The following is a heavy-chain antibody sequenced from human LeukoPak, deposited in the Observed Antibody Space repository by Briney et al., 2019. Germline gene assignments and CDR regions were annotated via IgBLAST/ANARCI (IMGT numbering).Heavy chain of an antibody. J-gene: IGHJ4*02. CDR1: GGSISSSSYS. V-gene: IGHV4-39*01. CDR2: IYYSGST. D-gene: IGHD5-12*01. Sequence: SETLSLTCTVSGGSISSSSYSWGWIRQPPGKGLEWIGSIYYSGSTYYNPSLKGRVTISVDTSKNQFSLKLSSVTAADTAVYYCAKRIYSGYDFPVYFDYWGQGTLVTVSS. CDR3: AKRIYSGYDFPVYFDY.